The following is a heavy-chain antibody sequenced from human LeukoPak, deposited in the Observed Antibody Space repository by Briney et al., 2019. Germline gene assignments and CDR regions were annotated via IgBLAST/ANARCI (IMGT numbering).Heavy chain of an antibody. CDR1: GYTFTSYD. Sequence: GASVKVSCKASGYTFTSYDINWVRQATGQGLEWMGWMNPNSGNTGYAQKFQGRVTITRNTSISTAYMELSSLRSEDTAVYYCARAAYLSRRKYYMDVWGKGTTVTISS. J-gene: IGHJ6*03. V-gene: IGHV1-8*03. CDR2: MNPNSGNT. CDR3: ARAAYLSRRKYYMDV. D-gene: IGHD3-16*01.